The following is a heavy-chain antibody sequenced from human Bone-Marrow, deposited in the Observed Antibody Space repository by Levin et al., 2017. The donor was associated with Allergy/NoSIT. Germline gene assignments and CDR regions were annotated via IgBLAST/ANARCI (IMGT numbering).Heavy chain of an antibody. D-gene: IGHD1-26*01. CDR2: VSNDGNNE. CDR3: AKARWELFSSDALDV. V-gene: IGHV3-30*18. Sequence: GGSLRLSCSASGFTFSSFGMHWVRQAPGKGLEWVAVVSNDGNNEFYADSVKGRFTVSRDASQRTIYLQMNSLRSEDTALYFCAKARWELFSSDALDVWGQGTMVTVSS. J-gene: IGHJ3*01. CDR1: GFTFSSFG.